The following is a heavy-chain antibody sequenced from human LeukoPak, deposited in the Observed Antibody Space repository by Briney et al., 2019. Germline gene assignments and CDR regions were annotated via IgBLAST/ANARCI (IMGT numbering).Heavy chain of an antibody. CDR1: GFTFSSYE. CDR2: ISSSGSTI. CDR3: AREYCSGGSCYFSLDY. J-gene: IGHJ4*02. D-gene: IGHD2-15*01. Sequence: GGSLRLSCAASGFTFSSYEMNWVRQAPGKGLEWVSYISSSGSTIYYADSVKGRFTISRDNAKNSLYLQMNSLRAEDTAVYYCAREYCSGGSCYFSLDYWGQGTLVTVSS. V-gene: IGHV3-48*03.